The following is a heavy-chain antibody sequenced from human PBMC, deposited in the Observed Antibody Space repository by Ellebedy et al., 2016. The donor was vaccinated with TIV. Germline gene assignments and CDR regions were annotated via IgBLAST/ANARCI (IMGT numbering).Heavy chain of an antibody. CDR3: ASLAVVVAATPGQEDY. V-gene: IGHV1-46*01. CDR2: INPSGGST. Sequence: ASVKVSXXASGYTFTSYYMHWVRQAPGQGLEWMGIINPSGGSTSYAQKFQGRVTITADESTSTAYMELSSLRSEDTAVYYCASLAVVVAATPGQEDYWGQGTLVTVSS. D-gene: IGHD2-15*01. CDR1: GYTFTSYY. J-gene: IGHJ4*02.